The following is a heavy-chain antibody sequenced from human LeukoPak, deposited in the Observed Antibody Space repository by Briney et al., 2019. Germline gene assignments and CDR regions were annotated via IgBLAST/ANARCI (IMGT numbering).Heavy chain of an antibody. CDR1: GFTFSSYS. V-gene: IGHV3-21*01. CDR2: IGSSSSYI. D-gene: IGHD3-3*01. J-gene: IGHJ4*02. CDR3: ARVLGHRRFGLGKVDY. Sequence: PGGSLRLSCAASGFTFSSYSMNWVRQAPGKGLEWVSSIGSSSSYIYYADSVKGRFTISRDNAKNSLYLQMNSLRAEDTAVYYCARVLGHRRFGLGKVDYWGQGTLVTVSS.